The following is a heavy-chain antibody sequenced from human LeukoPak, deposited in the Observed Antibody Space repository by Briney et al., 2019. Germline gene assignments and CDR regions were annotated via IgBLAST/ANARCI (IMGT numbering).Heavy chain of an antibody. CDR3: ARALPGNTYGYIDF. CDR1: GLTFNIYG. J-gene: IGHJ4*02. V-gene: IGHV3-33*08. Sequence: GGSLRLSCAVSGLTFNIYGMHWVRQAPGKGLEWVAVIWSDGSNKYYAHFVEGRFTVSRDNSKNTLYLEMNYLRAGDTAMYYCARALPGNTYGYIDFWGQGTLVTVSS. D-gene: IGHD5-18*01. CDR2: IWSDGSNK.